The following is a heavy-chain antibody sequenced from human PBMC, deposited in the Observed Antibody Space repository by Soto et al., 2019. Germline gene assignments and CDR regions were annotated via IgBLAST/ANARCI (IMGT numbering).Heavy chain of an antibody. CDR2: IYHSGNT. J-gene: IGHJ4*02. CDR1: GGSISSGGYC. Sequence: PSETLSLTWAVSGGSISSGGYCWSWIRQPPGKGLEWIGYIYHSGNTYYNPSLKSRVTISVDRSKNQFSLTLSSVTAADTAVYYCARGPPHHYWGQGTLVTVSS. V-gene: IGHV4-30-2*01. CDR3: ARGPPHHY.